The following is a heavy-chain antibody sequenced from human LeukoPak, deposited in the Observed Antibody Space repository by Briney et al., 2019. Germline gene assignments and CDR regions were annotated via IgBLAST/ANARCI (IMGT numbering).Heavy chain of an antibody. V-gene: IGHV3-30*02. CDR3: ASSFYASGSYYEDY. J-gene: IGHJ4*02. D-gene: IGHD3-10*01. CDR1: GFTFSSYG. Sequence: PGGSLRLSCAASGFTFSSYGMHWVRQAPGKGLEWVAFIRYDGSNKYYADSVKGRFTISRDNSKNTLYLQMNSLRAEDTAVYYCASSFYASGSYYEDYWGQGTLVTVSS. CDR2: IRYDGSNK.